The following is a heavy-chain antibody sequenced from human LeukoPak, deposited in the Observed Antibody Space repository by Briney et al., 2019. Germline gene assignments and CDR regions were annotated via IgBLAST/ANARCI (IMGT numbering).Heavy chain of an antibody. J-gene: IGHJ4*02. CDR1: GFTFSSYG. CDR2: IWYDGSNK. CDR3: ARDRGIAAAGLDY. Sequence: GRSLRLSCAASGFTFSSYGMHWVRQAPGKGLEGVAVIWYDGSNKYYADSVKGRFTISRDNSKNTLYLQMNSLRAEDTAVYYCARDRGIAAAGLDYWGQGTLVTVSS. D-gene: IGHD6-13*01. V-gene: IGHV3-33*01.